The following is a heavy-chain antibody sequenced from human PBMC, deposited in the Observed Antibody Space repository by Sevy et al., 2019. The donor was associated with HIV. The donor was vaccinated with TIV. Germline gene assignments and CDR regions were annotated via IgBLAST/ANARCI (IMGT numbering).Heavy chain of an antibody. V-gene: IGHV3-49*03. Sequence: GGSLRLSCTTSGFTFDDYAMSWFRQAPGKGLEWVAFIARNSYEAYGGTTEYAASVKGRFIISRDASKSIAYLQMNSLKTEDTAVYYCSRGLATADTPEYYFDYWGQGTLVTVSS. D-gene: IGHD5-12*01. CDR2: IARNSYEAYGGTT. CDR1: GFTFDDYA. J-gene: IGHJ4*02. CDR3: SRGLATADTPEYYFDY.